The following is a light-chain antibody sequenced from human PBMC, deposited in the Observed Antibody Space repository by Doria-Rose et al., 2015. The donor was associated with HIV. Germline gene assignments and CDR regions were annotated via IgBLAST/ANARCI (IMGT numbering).Light chain of an antibody. J-gene: IGKJ1*01. Sequence: DIRLTQSPSTLSASVGDRVTITCRASQSISNWLAWYQQKPGQAPMLLIYKASTLQSGVPSRFRGSGSGTEFTLTINSLQPDDFATYYCQHFDKYFSWTFGHGTKVDIK. CDR2: KAS. V-gene: IGKV1-5*03. CDR3: QHFDKYFSWT. CDR1: QSISNW.